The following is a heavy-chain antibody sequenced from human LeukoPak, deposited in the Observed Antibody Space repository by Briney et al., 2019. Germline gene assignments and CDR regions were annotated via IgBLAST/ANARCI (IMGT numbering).Heavy chain of an antibody. CDR1: GFTFSSYG. V-gene: IGHV3-33*01. J-gene: IGHJ6*03. CDR3: ARDGMATITPNDYYYYMDV. Sequence: QPGRSLRLSCAASGFTFSSYGMHWVRQAPGKGLEWVAVIWYDGSNKYYADSVKGRFTISRDNSKNTLYLQMNSLRAEDTAVYYCARDGMATITPNDYYYYMDVWGKGTTVTVSS. CDR2: IWYDGSNK. D-gene: IGHD5-24*01.